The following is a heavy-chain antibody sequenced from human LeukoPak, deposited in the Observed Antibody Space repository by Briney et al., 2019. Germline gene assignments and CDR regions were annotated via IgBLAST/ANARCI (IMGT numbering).Heavy chain of an antibody. D-gene: IGHD6-13*01. Sequence: EASVKVSFKTSGYSFTSYYIHWVRQAPGQGLEWMGWINPSSGGTEYAQKFQGRVTMTGDTSISTAYMELSRLRSDDTAVYCCARDRGSSWYVDYWGQGTLVTVSS. CDR2: INPSSGGT. CDR1: GYSFTSYY. J-gene: IGHJ4*02. CDR3: ARDRGSSWYVDY. V-gene: IGHV1-2*02.